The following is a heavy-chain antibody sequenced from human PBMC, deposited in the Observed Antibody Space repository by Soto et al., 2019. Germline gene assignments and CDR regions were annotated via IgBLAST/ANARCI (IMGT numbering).Heavy chain of an antibody. CDR1: GGSLSSYY. J-gene: IGHJ4*02. Sequence: SETLSLTCTVSGGSLSSYYWSWIRQHPGKGLEWIGYIYYSGSTNYNPSLKSRVTISVDTSKNQFSLKLSSVTAADTAVYYCARLAPVGGNYVDYWGQGTLVTVSS. CDR2: IYYSGST. CDR3: ARLAPVGGNYVDY. D-gene: IGHD2-15*01. V-gene: IGHV4-59*12.